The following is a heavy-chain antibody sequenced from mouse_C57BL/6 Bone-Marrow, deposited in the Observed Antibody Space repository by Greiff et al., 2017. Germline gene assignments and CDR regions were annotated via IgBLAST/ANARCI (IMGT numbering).Heavy chain of an antibody. D-gene: IGHD2-5*01. CDR1: GYAFSSSW. V-gene: IGHV1-82*01. CDR2: IYPGDGDT. CDR3: ASEGVTGPWFAY. J-gene: IGHJ3*01. Sequence: VKLQESGPELVKPGASVKISCKASGYAFSSSWMNWVKQRPGKGLEWIGRIYPGDGDTNYNGKFKGKATLTADKSSSTAYMQLSSLTSEDSAVYFCASEGVTGPWFAYWGQGTLVTVSA.